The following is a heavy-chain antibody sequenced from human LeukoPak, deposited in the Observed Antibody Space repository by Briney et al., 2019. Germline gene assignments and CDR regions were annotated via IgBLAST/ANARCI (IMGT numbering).Heavy chain of an antibody. CDR3: ARGPLAAAAATWFDP. CDR2: IKQEVSEK. D-gene: IGHD6-13*01. J-gene: IGHJ5*02. CDR1: GFTFSSYW. Sequence: GGSLRLSCAASGFTFSSYWMSWVRQAPGRGLEWVANIKQEVSEKYYVDSVKGRFTISRDNAKNSLYLQMNSLRAEDTAVYYCARGPLAAAAATWFDPWGQGTLVTVSS. V-gene: IGHV3-7*01.